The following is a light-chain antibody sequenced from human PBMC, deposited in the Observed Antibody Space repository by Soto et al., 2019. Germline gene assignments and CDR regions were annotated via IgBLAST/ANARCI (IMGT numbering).Light chain of an antibody. V-gene: IGKV3-20*01. J-gene: IGKJ1*01. CDR3: QQYGSSART. CDR2: GAS. Sequence: VMTQSPLSLPVTLGQPATLSCRASQSVRSNLAWYQQNPGQPPRLLIYGASSRATGIPDRFSGSGSGTDFTLTISRLEPEDFAVYYCQQYGSSARTFGQGTKVDIK. CDR1: QSVRSN.